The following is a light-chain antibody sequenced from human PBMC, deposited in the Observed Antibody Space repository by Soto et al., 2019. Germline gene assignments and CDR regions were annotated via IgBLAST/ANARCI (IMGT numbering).Light chain of an antibody. CDR2: AAS. J-gene: IGKJ2*01. V-gene: IGKV1-39*01. CDR3: QQSSDTPYT. CDR1: QSISSY. Sequence: SSLSASVGDRVTITCRASQSISSYLNWYQQKPGKAPKLMIYAASNLQSGVPSRFSGSGSATDFTLTISSLLPEDFATYYCQQSSDTPYTFGQGTKVDIK.